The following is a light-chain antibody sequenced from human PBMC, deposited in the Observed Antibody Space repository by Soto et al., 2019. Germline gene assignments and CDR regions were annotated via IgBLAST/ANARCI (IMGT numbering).Light chain of an antibody. J-gene: IGKJ4*01. CDR3: QQVNVYPST. CDR1: QGISSY. CDR2: DAS. Sequence: IQLAQSPSSLSASVGDRVTITCRARQGISSYLGWYQQKPGKAPNLLIYDASTLHSRVPSRFSGGGSGTDFTLTISSLQPEDFATYYCQQVNVYPSTFGGGTKVDIK. V-gene: IGKV1-9*01.